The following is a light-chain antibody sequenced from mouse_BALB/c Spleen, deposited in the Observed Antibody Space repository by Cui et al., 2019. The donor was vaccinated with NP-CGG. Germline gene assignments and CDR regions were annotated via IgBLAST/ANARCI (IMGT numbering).Light chain of an antibody. J-gene: IGLJ1*01. Sequence: QAVLTQESALTTSPGETVTLTCRSSTGAVTTSNYANWVQEKPDHLFTGLIGGTNNRAPGIPARFSGSLIGDKAALTITGAQTEDEAFYFCALWYSNHWVFGGGTKLTVL. V-gene: IGLV1*01. CDR3: ALWYSNHWV. CDR1: TGAVTTSNY. CDR2: GTN.